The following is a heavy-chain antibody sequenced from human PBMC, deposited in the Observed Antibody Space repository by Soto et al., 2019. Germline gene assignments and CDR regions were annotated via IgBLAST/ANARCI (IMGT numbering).Heavy chain of an antibody. Sequence: ASVKVSCKVSGYTLTELSMHWVRQAPGKGLEWMGGFDPEDGETIYAQKFQGRVTMTEDTSTDTAYMELSSLRSEDTAVYYCATGLCLEWLFYRYKGNNSPVGHDAADIGG. V-gene: IGHV1-24*01. CDR3: ATGLCLEWLFYRYKGNNSPVGHDAADI. J-gene: IGHJ3*02. CDR1: GYTLTELS. CDR2: FDPEDGET. D-gene: IGHD3-3*01.